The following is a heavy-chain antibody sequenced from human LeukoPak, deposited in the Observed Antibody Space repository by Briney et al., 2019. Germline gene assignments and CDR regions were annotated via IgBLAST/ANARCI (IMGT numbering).Heavy chain of an antibody. CDR1: GGAISSGGYY. D-gene: IGHD3-3*01. V-gene: IGHV4-30-2*01. Sequence: TSETLSLTCTVSGGAISSGGYYWSWIRQPPGKGLEWIGYIYHSGSTYYNPSLKSRVTISVDTSKNQFSLKLSSVTAADTAVYYCARDRNGGGYDFWSGYYTKAAFDIWGQGTMVTVSS. CDR2: IYHSGST. CDR3: ARDRNGGGYDFWSGYYTKAAFDI. J-gene: IGHJ3*02.